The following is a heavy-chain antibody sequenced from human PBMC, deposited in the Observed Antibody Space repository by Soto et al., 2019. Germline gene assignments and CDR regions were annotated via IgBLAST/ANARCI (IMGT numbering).Heavy chain of an antibody. D-gene: IGHD2-15*01. CDR3: ARDQGEVVAATPYYYYYMDV. Sequence: SVKVSCKASGGTFSSYTISWVRQAPGQGLEWMGRIIPILGIANYAQKFQGRVTITADKSTSTAYMELSSLKSEDTAVYYCARDQGEVVAATPYYYYYMDVWGKGTTVTVSS. J-gene: IGHJ6*03. CDR1: GGTFSSYT. V-gene: IGHV1-69*04. CDR2: IIPILGIA.